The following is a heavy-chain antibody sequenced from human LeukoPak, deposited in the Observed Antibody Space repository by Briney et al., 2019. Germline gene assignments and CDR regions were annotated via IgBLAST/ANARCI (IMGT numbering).Heavy chain of an antibody. CDR1: GGSISSGSYY. CDR3: ARAQYSSGWRYYFDY. Sequence: SETLSLTCTVSGGSISSGSYYWSWIRQPAGKGLEWIGRIYTSGSTNYNPSLKSRVTISVDTSKNQFSLKLSSVTAADTAVYYCARAQYSSGWRYYFDYWGQGTLVTVSS. CDR2: IYTSGST. J-gene: IGHJ4*02. D-gene: IGHD6-19*01. V-gene: IGHV4-61*02.